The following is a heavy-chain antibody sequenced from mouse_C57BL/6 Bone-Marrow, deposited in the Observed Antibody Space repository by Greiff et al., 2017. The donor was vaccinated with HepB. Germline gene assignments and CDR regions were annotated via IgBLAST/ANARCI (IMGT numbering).Heavy chain of an antibody. V-gene: IGHV1-42*01. D-gene: IGHD2-2*01. CDR3: AREGGYVDY. CDR1: GYSFTGYY. Sequence: EVQLQQSGPELVKPGASVKISCKASGYSFTGYYMNWVKQSPEKSLEWIGEINPSTGGTTYNQKFKAKATLTVDKSSSTAYMQLKRLTSEDSAVYYCAREGGYVDYWGQGTTLTVSS. J-gene: IGHJ2*01. CDR2: INPSTGGT.